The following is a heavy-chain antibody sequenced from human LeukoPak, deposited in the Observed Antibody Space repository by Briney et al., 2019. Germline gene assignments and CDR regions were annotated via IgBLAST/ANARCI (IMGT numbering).Heavy chain of an antibody. Sequence: SETLSLTCVAYGGSFSGYHWSWIRQPPGKGLEWIGEINHSGSTNYNPSLKSRVTISVDTSKNQFSLKLSSVTAADTAVYYCARGCHCCNSVFVYRGIAAAGVCDPWGQGTLVTVSS. D-gene: IGHD6-13*01. J-gene: IGHJ5*02. V-gene: IGHV4-34*01. CDR1: GGSFSGYH. CDR2: INHSGST. CDR3: ARGCHCCNSVFVYRGIAAAGVCDP.